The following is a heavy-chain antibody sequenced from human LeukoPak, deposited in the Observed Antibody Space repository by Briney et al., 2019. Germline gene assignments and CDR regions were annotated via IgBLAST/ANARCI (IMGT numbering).Heavy chain of an antibody. Sequence: SETLSLTCTVSGGSISSSTYYWGWIRQSPGKGLEWIGSVHYSGGSYYNPSLKSRVTISVDRSKNQFSLKLSSVTAADTAVYYCARRQEGNDAFDIWGQGTMVTVSS. CDR1: GGSISSSTYY. CDR2: VHYSGGS. CDR3: ARRQEGNDAFDI. D-gene: IGHD3-10*01. J-gene: IGHJ3*02. V-gene: IGHV4-39*07.